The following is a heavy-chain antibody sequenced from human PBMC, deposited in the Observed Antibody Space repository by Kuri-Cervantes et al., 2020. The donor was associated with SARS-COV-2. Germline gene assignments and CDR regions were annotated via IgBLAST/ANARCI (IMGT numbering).Heavy chain of an antibody. D-gene: IGHD6-13*01. CDR1: RFTFNNYA. CDR3: AKVILNSDSSTLGRFDF. Sequence: GEVLKISCAASRFTFNNYAVSWVRQAPGKGLEWVSGISGSGENTYYADSVKGRFTISRDNFKNTVYLQTNSLRAEDTAIYYCAKVILNSDSSTLGRFDFWGLGTLVTVSS. J-gene: IGHJ4*02. CDR2: ISGSGENT. V-gene: IGHV3-23*01.